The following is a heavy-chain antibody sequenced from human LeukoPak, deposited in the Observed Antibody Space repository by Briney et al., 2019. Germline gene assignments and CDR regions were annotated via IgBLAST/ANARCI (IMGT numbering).Heavy chain of an antibody. Sequence: PGGSLRLSCGASGFTFSSYEMHWVRQAPGKGLEWVTLISYDGTNKYYSDSVKGRFTISRDNSNNTVYLQMDSPTAEDTAVYFCARVSGCSGGSCTSLKYWGPGTLVIVSS. CDR1: GFTFSSYE. CDR2: ISYDGTNK. CDR3: ARVSGCSGGSCTSLKY. D-gene: IGHD2-15*01. V-gene: IGHV3-30-3*01. J-gene: IGHJ4*02.